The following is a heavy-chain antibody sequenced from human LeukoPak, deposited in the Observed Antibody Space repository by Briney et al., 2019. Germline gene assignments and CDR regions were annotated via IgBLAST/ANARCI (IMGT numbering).Heavy chain of an antibody. Sequence: GASVKVSCKASGYTFTNYYMHWVRQAPGQGLEWMGIVNPSGGSTNYAQKFQDRITMTSDTSTTTVYMELSSLRSEDTAVYYCATIEVAGSSFDYWGQGTLVTVSS. V-gene: IGHV1-46*01. J-gene: IGHJ4*02. CDR1: GYTFTNYY. D-gene: IGHD6-13*01. CDR3: ATIEVAGSSFDY. CDR2: VNPSGGST.